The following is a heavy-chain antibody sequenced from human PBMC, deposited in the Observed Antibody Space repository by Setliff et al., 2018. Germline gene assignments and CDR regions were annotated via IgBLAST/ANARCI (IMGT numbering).Heavy chain of an antibody. Sequence: SVKVSCKASGGTFSSYAISWVRQAPGQGLEWMGGIIPILGIANYAQKFQGRVTITAGKSTSTAYMELSSLRSEDTAVYYCARVYYGSGSYLGAFDIWGQGTMVTVSS. J-gene: IGHJ3*02. CDR1: GGTFSSYA. CDR2: IIPILGIA. D-gene: IGHD3-10*01. V-gene: IGHV1-69*10. CDR3: ARVYYGSGSYLGAFDI.